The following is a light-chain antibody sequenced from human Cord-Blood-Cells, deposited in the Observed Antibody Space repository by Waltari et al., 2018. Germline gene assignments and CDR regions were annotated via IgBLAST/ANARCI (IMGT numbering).Light chain of an antibody. CDR1: QGISSL. CDR3: QQANSFPLT. V-gene: IGKV1-12*01. CDR2: AAS. J-gene: IGKJ4*01. Sequence: DIQMTQSPSPASASVRDRVTTTRRASQGISSLLAWYQQKPGKAPKLLIYAASSLQSGVPSRFSGSGSGTDSTLTISRLQPEDFATYYCQQANSFPLTFGGGTKVEIK.